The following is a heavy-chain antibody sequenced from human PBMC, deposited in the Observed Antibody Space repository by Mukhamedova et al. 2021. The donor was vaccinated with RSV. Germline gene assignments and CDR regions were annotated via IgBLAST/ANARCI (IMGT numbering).Heavy chain of an antibody. CDR3: ASQRDRR. Sequence: IRQSPGKGLEWIGSIYYSGTTYYNPSLKSRVTVSVDTSKNQFSLKLSPVTAADTAVYYCASQRDRRWGQGTLGTVSS. J-gene: IGHJ4*02. CDR2: IYYSGTT. D-gene: IGHD5-24*01. V-gene: IGHV4-39*01.